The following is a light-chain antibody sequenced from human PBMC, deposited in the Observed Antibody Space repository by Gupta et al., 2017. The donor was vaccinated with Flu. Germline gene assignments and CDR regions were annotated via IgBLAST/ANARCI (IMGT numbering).Light chain of an antibody. CDR2: EVS. CDR1: SSDVGGYDY. J-gene: IGLJ1*01. Sequence: QSALTPPASVSRALGHSVTIPCTGTSSDVGGYDYVSWYQQHPGKAPKVMIYEVSNRPSGVSNRFSGSKSGNTASLTISGLQAEDEADYYCSSYTRGSTPYVFGTGTTVTV. CDR3: SSYTRGSTPYV. V-gene: IGLV2-14*01.